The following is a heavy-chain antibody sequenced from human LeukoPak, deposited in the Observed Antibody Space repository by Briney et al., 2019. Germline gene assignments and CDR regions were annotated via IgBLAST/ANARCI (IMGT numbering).Heavy chain of an antibody. CDR3: ARGTTDGYSYGRFDY. CDR2: IYYSGTT. D-gene: IGHD5-18*01. Sequence: SQTLSLTCTVSGGSISSGGFYWSWIRQHPGKGLEWLGYIYYSGTTYYNPSLKSRVTFSVDTSKNQFSLKLNPVTAADTALYYCARGTTDGYSYGRFDYWGQGTLVTVSS. J-gene: IGHJ4*02. CDR1: GGSISSGGFY. V-gene: IGHV4-31*03.